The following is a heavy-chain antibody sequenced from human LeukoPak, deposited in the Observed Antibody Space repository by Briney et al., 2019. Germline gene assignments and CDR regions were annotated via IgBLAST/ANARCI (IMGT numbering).Heavy chain of an antibody. J-gene: IGHJ6*03. Sequence: GGSLRLSCAASGFTFSTYSMHWVRQAPGKGLEGVSYISGTSSTVYYADSVKGRFTISRDNAKKSLYLQVNSLRAEDTAVYYCASSTTVTSRYYYYMDVWGKGTTVTVSS. CDR1: GFTFSTYS. V-gene: IGHV3-48*01. CDR3: ASSTTVTSRYYYYMDV. D-gene: IGHD4-17*01. CDR2: ISGTSSTV.